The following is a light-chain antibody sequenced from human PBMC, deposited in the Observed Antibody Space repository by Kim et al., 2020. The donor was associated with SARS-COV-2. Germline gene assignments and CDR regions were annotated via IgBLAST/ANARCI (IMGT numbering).Light chain of an antibody. Sequence: GQSITTSCTGTSSDVGAYKYVSWYQQHPGKAPELMIFDVSERPSGISNRFSGSKSGNTASLTISGLQAEDEADYYCSSYARSSSYVFGTGTKVTVL. CDR3: SSYARSSSYV. CDR1: SSDVGAYKY. J-gene: IGLJ1*01. CDR2: DVS. V-gene: IGLV2-14*04.